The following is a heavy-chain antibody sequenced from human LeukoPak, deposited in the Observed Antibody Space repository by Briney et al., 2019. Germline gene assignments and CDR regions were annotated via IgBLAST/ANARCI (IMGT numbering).Heavy chain of an antibody. J-gene: IGHJ4*02. V-gene: IGHV4-4*07. D-gene: IGHD6-13*01. CDR2: IYTSGST. CDR1: GDSISNYY. CDR3: AREAAAGTFYFDY. Sequence: SETLSLTCIVSGDSISNYYWSWIRQPAGKGLEWLGRIYTSGSTNYNPSLKSRVTMSVDTSKSQFSLKLSSVTAADTAVYYCAREAAAGTFYFDYWGQGTLVTVSS.